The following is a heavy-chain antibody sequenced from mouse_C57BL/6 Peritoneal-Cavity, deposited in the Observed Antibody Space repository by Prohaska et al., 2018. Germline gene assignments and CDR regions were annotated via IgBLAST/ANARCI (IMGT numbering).Heavy chain of an antibody. D-gene: IGHD2-5*01. Sequence: TISFTGYSITSGYYWNWIRQFPGNTLEWMGYISYDGSNHYNPSLKNRISITRDTSKNQFFLKLNSVTTEDTATYYCASSNYAWFAYWGQGTLVTVSA. CDR2: ISYDGSN. CDR3: ASSNYAWFAY. J-gene: IGHJ3*01. CDR1: GYSITSGYY. V-gene: IGHV3-6*01.